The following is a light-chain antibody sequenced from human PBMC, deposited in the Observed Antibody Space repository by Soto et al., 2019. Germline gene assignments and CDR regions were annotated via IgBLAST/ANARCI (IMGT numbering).Light chain of an antibody. CDR3: QQYGSSLRT. J-gene: IGKJ1*01. Sequence: IVLTQSPGTLSLSPGERATLSCRASQSVSNNYLAWYQQKPGQAPRLLFYVASNRATGIPDRFSGSGSGTDFTLTISRLEPEDVAVYYCQQYGSSLRTFGQGTKAEIK. V-gene: IGKV3-20*01. CDR2: VAS. CDR1: QSVSNNY.